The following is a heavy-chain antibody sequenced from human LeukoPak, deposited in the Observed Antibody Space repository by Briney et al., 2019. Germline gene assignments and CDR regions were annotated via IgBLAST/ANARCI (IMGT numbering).Heavy chain of an antibody. D-gene: IGHD5-18*01. CDR1: GGSISSGGYY. Sequence: SETLSLTCTVSGGSISSGGYYWSWIRQHPGTGLEWIGYIYYSGSTYYNPSLKSRVTISVDTSKNQFSLKLSSVTAPDTAVYYCARERGYSYGSFDPWGQGTLVTVSS. CDR3: ARERGYSYGSFDP. CDR2: IYYSGST. J-gene: IGHJ5*02. V-gene: IGHV4-31*03.